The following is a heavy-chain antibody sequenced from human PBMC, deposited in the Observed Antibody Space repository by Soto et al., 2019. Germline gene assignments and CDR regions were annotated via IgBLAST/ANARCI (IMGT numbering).Heavy chain of an antibody. J-gene: IGHJ3*02. V-gene: IGHV1-46*03. Sequence: ASVKVSCKASEYTFTDYSLHWVRQAPGQGLEWMGIINPSVGTTTYAQRFQDRVITTRDTSTSTVYMELSSLRSEDTAVYYCARDLYSSSWYVRAFDIWGQGTMVTVSS. D-gene: IGHD6-13*01. CDR1: EYTFTDYS. CDR3: ARDLYSSSWYVRAFDI. CDR2: INPSVGTT.